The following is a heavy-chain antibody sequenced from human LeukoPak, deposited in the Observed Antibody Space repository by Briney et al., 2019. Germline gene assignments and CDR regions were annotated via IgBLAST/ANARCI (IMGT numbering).Heavy chain of an antibody. CDR1: GYTFTSYY. D-gene: IGHD6-13*01. CDR3: ARDPLGGRIAAAGTKGWFDP. CDR2: INPSGGST. J-gene: IGHJ5*02. Sequence: ASVKVSCKASGYTFTSYYMHWVRQAPGQGLEWMGIINPSGGSTSYAQKFQGRVTMTRDTSTSTVYMELSSLRSEDAAVYYCARDPLGGRIAAAGTKGWFDPWGQGTLVTVSS. V-gene: IGHV1-46*01.